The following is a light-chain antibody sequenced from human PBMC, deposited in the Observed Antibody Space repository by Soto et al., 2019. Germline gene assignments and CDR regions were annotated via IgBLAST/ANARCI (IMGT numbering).Light chain of an antibody. CDR1: QTIGAD. Sequence: EIVLTQSPATLSVSPGERVSLSCRASQTIGADLAWYHQKPGQSPRLLIYGASTRATGVPARFSGSGSGAEFTLTISSLQSEDFAVYYCQHYYYWPFTFGGGTRVEIK. V-gene: IGKV3-15*01. CDR2: GAS. CDR3: QHYYYWPFT. J-gene: IGKJ4*01.